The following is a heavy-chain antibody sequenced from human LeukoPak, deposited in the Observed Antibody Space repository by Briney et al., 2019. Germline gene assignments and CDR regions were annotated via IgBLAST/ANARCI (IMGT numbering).Heavy chain of an antibody. D-gene: IGHD6-19*01. CDR1: GYTFTSYG. J-gene: IGHJ4*02. CDR3: ARDRDIAVAGLIDY. V-gene: IGHV1-18*01. Sequence: ASVKVSCKASGYTFTSYGISWVRQAPGQGLECMGWISAYNGNTNYAQKLQGRVTMTTDTSTSTAYMELRSLRSDDTAVYYCARDRDIAVAGLIDYWGQGTLVTVSS. CDR2: ISAYNGNT.